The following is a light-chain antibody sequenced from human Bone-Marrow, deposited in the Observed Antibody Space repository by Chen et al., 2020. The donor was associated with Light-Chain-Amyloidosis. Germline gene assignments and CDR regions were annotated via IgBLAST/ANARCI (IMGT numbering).Light chain of an antibody. CDR2: GSS. J-gene: IGKJ4*01. CDR1: QTISSNY. Sequence: EIVLTQSPGTLSLSPGEGATLSCRASQTISSNYLTWYQQKFGQAPRLLIYGSSSRATGIPDRFTGSGSGTDFTRTINRLEPEDFAMYYCQQYGTSPLTFGGGTKVEIK. V-gene: IGKV3-20*01. CDR3: QQYGTSPLT.